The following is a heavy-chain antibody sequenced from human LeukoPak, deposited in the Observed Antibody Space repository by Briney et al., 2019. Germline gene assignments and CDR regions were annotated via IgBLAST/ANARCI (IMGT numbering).Heavy chain of an antibody. V-gene: IGHV1-2*02. Sequence: ASVKVSCKASGYTFTGYYMRWVRQAPGQGLEWMGWINPNSGGTDYAQKFQGRVTMTRDTSISTAYMEVSRLRSDDTAVYYCARGAGSDYDSSGYSFDYWGQGTLVTVSS. J-gene: IGHJ4*02. D-gene: IGHD3-22*01. CDR3: ARGAGSDYDSSGYSFDY. CDR2: INPNSGGT. CDR1: GYTFTGYY.